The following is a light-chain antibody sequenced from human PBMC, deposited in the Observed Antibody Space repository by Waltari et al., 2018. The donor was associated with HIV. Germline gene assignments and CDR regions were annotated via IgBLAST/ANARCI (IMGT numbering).Light chain of an antibody. CDR2: EVS. J-gene: IGLJ2*01. V-gene: IGLV2-8*01. CDR1: SSDVGGYNY. CDR3: SSYAGSNLVV. Sequence: QSALTQPPSASGSPGQSVTISCPGTSSDVGGYNYVSWYQQHPGKAPKLMIYEVSKRPSGVPDRFSGSKSGNTASLTVSGLQAEDEADYYCSSYAGSNLVVFGGGTKLTVL.